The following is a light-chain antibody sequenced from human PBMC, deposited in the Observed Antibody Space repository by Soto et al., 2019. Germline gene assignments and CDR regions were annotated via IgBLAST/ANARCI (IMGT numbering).Light chain of an antibody. J-gene: IGKJ2*01. CDR1: QSVLHSNGYNY. V-gene: IGKV2-28*01. CDR3: MQALQTPPYT. Sequence: DIVMTQSPLSLPVTPGEPASISCRSSQSVLHSNGYNYLDWYLQKPGQSPQLLIYWGSNRASGVPDRFSDSGSGTDFTLQISRVEAEDVGVYYCMQALQTPPYTFGQGTKLESK. CDR2: WGS.